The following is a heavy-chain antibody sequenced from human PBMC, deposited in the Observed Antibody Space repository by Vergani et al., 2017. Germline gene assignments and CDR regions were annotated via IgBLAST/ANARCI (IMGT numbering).Heavy chain of an antibody. V-gene: IGHV7-4-1*02. CDR2: INSNSGNP. CDR1: GYTFTNYA. Sequence: QVQLVQSGSELKKPGASVKVSCRASGYTFTNYALNWVRQAPGQGLEWMGWINSNSGNPTYAQGFKGRFVFSLDSSVSTSYLQINSLQPEDTAVYYCARTRSGSCTGGSCYSGWFDPWGQGTLVTVSS. J-gene: IGHJ5*02. D-gene: IGHD2-15*01. CDR3: ARTRSGSCTGGSCYSGWFDP.